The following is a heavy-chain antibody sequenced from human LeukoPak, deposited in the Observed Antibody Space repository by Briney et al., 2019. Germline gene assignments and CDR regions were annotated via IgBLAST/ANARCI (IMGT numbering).Heavy chain of an antibody. CDR2: IYYSGST. J-gene: IGHJ4*02. CDR1: GGSISSYY. CDR3: ARYGDFYRNFDY. V-gene: IGHV4-59*01. D-gene: IGHD4-17*01. Sequence: PSETLSLTCTVSGGSISSYYWSWIRQPPGKGLEWIGYIYYSGSTNYNPSLKSRVTMSVDTSKNQFSLKVSSVTAADTAVYYCARYGDFYRNFDYWGQGTLVTVSS.